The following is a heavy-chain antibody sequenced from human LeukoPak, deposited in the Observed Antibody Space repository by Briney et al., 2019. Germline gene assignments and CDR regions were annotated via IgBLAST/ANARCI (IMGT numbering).Heavy chain of an antibody. CDR3: ARDRSTVSTWIDY. CDR2: ISSSSTTI. V-gene: IGHV3-48*04. CDR1: GFTFRSYD. D-gene: IGHD4-17*01. Sequence: GGSLRLSCSASGFTFRSYDMSWVRQAPGKGLEWVSYISSSSTTIHYADSVKGRFTISRDNAKNSVYLQMNSLRAEDTAVYYCARDRSTVSTWIDYWGQGTLVTVSS. J-gene: IGHJ4*02.